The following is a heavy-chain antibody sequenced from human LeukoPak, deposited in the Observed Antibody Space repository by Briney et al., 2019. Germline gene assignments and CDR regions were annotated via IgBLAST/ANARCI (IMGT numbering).Heavy chain of an antibody. Sequence: PGGSLRLSCTASGFTFGDYAMNWVRQAPGKGLEWVSSISSSSSYIYYADSVKGRFTISRDNAKNSLYLQMNSLRAEDTAVYYCARFIAAANDAFDIWGQGTMVTVSS. CDR3: ARFIAAANDAFDI. J-gene: IGHJ3*02. D-gene: IGHD6-13*01. CDR1: GFTFGDYA. V-gene: IGHV3-21*01. CDR2: ISSSSSYI.